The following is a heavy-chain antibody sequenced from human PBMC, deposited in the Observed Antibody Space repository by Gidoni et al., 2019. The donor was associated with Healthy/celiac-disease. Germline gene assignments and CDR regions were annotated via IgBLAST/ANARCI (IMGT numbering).Heavy chain of an antibody. V-gene: IGHV4-39*01. CDR3: ARPYYDILTGYYGWYFDL. Sequence: QLQLQESGPGLVKPSETLSLTCTVSGGSIRSSSYYWGWIRQPPGKGLEWIGSIYYSGSTYYNPSLKSRVTISVDTSKNQFSLKLSSVTAADTAVYYCARPYYDILTGYYGWYFDLWGRGTLVTVSS. D-gene: IGHD3-9*01. CDR1: GGSIRSSSYY. J-gene: IGHJ2*01. CDR2: IYYSGST.